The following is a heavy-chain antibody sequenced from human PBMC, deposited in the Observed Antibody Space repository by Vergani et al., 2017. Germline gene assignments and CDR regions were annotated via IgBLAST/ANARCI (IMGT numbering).Heavy chain of an antibody. CDR3: AKGTWEQLVFDY. J-gene: IGHJ4*02. D-gene: IGHD6-13*01. CDR2: IYSGGSST. V-gene: IGHV3-23*03. CDR1: GFTFSSYA. Sequence: EVQLLESGGGLVQPGGSLRLSCAASGFTFSSYAMSWVRQAPGKGLEWVSVIYSGGSSTYYADSVKGRFTISRDNSKNTLYLQMNSLRAEDTAVYYCAKGTWEQLVFDYWGQGTLVTVSS.